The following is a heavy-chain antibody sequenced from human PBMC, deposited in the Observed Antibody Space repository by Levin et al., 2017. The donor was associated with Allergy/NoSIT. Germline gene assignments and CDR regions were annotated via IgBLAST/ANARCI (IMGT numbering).Heavy chain of an antibody. Sequence: GGSLRLSCAASGFTFSGSTIHWVRQASGKGLEWVGLIGSKADSYATAYAASVKGRFTISRDDSKNTAYLQMNSLRTEDTAVYYCAKNMIAPDYYYYYGMDVWGQGTTVTVSS. CDR1: GFTFSGST. CDR2: IGSKADSYAT. V-gene: IGHV3-73*01. J-gene: IGHJ6*02. CDR3: AKNMIAPDYYYYYGMDV. D-gene: IGHD3-22*01.